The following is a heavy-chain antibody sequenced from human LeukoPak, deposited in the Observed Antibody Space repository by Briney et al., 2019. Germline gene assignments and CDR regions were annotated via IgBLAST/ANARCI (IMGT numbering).Heavy chain of an antibody. V-gene: IGHV3-53*01. CDR1: X. CDR3: ARHDWFDP. Sequence: XXXWVRXXXXKGLEWVSTLYSGGCTYYADSVKGRFTISRDNSKNTLYLQMNSLRAEDTAVYYCARHDWFDPWGRGTLVTVSS. CDR2: LYSGGCT. J-gene: IGHJ5*02.